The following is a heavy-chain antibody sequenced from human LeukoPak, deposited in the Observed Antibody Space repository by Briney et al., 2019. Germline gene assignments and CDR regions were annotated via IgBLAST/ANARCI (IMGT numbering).Heavy chain of an antibody. V-gene: IGHV1-8*01. CDR1: GYTFTSYD. J-gene: IGHJ4*02. CDR2: MNPNSGNT. CDR3: ARGDIVVVPAASKGFDY. Sequence: ASVKVSCKASGYTFTSYDINWVRQATGQGLEWMGCMNPNSGNTGYAQKFQGRVTMTRNTSISTAYMELSSLRSEDTAVYYCARGDIVVVPAASKGFDYWGQGTLVTVSS. D-gene: IGHD2-2*01.